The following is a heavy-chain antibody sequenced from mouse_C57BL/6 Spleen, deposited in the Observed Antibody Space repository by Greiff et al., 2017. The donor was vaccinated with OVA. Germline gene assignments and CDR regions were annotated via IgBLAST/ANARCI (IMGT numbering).Heavy chain of an antibody. D-gene: IGHD1-1*01. V-gene: IGHV1-52*01. J-gene: IGHJ2*01. CDR1: GYTFTSYW. CDR2: IDPSDSET. Sequence: QVQLQQPGAELVRPGSSVKLSCKASGYTFTSYWMHWVKQRPIQGLEWIGNIDPSDSETHYNQKFKDKATLTVDKSSSTAYMQLSSLTSEDSAVYYCAREEGTTVEKYVDYWGQGTTLTVSS. CDR3: AREEGTTVEKYVDY.